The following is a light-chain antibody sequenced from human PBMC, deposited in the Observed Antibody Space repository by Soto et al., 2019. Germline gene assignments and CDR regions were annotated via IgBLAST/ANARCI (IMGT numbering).Light chain of an antibody. CDR2: DAS. V-gene: IGKV3-11*01. CDR3: QQRSNWPLT. J-gene: IGKJ4*01. Sequence: EIVLTQSPDTLSLSPGERATLSCRASQSISYYLAWYQHKPGQAPRLLIYDASNRATGIPARFSGSGSGTDFTLTISSLEPEDFAVYYGQQRSNWPLTFGGGTKVEI. CDR1: QSISYY.